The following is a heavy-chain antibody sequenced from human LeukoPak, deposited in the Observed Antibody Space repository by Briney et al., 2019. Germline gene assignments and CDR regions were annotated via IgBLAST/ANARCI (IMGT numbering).Heavy chain of an antibody. J-gene: IGHJ4*02. CDR2: ISAYNGNT. V-gene: IGHV1-18*04. CDR3: ARDRAMVRGVIITFPPYY. CDR1: GYTFTSYG. D-gene: IGHD3-10*01. Sequence: ASVKVSCKASGYTFTSYGISWMRQAPGQGLEWMGWISAYNGNTNYAQKLQGRVTMTTDTSTSTAYMELRSLRSDDTAVYYCARDRAMVRGVIITFPPYYWGQGTLVTVSS.